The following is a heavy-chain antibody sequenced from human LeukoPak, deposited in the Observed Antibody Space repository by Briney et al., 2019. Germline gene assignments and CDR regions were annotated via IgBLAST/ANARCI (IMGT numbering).Heavy chain of an antibody. Sequence: PSETLSLTCTVSGGSISSYYWSWIRQPPGKGLEWIGYIYYSGSTNYNPSLKSRVTISVDTSKNQFSLKLSSVTAADTAVYYCARGTPSSGWYRVWAFDIWGQGTMVTVSS. CDR2: IYYSGST. CDR1: GGSISSYY. D-gene: IGHD6-19*01. J-gene: IGHJ3*02. V-gene: IGHV4-59*01. CDR3: ARGTPSSGWYRVWAFDI.